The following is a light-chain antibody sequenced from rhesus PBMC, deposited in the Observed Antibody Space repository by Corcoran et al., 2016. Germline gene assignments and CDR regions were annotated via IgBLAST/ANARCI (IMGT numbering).Light chain of an antibody. CDR3: LPYSSSPQP. V-gene: IGKV1-22*01. CDR2: KAS. CDR1: QVISSW. Sequence: DIQMTQSPSSLAASVGDKVTITCRASQVISSWLAWSQQKPGKAPKLLIYKASSLQSGVPSRFSGSGSDTDFNLTISSLQPEYFAAYYCLPYSSSPQPFRQGTKVDI. J-gene: IGKJ1*01.